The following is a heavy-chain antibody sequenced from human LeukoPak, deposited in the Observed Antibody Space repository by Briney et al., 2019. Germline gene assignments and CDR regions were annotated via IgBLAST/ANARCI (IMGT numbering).Heavy chain of an antibody. J-gene: IGHJ3*02. CDR3: ARDPNGDYIGAFDM. V-gene: IGHV3-23*01. D-gene: IGHD4-17*01. Sequence: GGSLRLSRTASGFTFSAYAMMWVRQAPGKGPEWVSAIRGGGGSAFYADSVKGRFTISRDNSKYTLFLQMNSLRAEDTAVYYCARDPNGDYIGAFDMWGPGTMVTVPS. CDR1: GFTFSAYA. CDR2: IRGGGGSA.